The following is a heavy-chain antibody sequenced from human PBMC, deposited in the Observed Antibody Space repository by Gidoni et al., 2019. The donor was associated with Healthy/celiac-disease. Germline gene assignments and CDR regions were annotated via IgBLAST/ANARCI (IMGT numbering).Heavy chain of an antibody. D-gene: IGHD3-3*01. J-gene: IGHJ4*02. Sequence: VRQAPGKGLEWMGGFDPEDGETIYAQKFQGRVTMTEDTSTDTAYMELSSLRSEYTAVYYCATGPPLITISPFDYWGQGTLVTVSS. V-gene: IGHV1-24*01. CDR2: FDPEDGET. CDR3: ATGPPLITISPFDY.